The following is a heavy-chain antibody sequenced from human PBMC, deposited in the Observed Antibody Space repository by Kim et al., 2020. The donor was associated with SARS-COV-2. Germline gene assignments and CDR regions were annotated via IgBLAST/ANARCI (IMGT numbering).Heavy chain of an antibody. CDR1: GFIFTTHW. J-gene: IGHJ4*02. D-gene: IGHD3-22*01. CDR2: INGDGSSI. V-gene: IGHV3-74*01. CDR3: VRGGPKYDSSGYAY. Sequence: GGSLRLSCAASGFIFTTHWMHWVRQAPGKGLVWVSRINGDGSSITYADSVRGRFTISRDNAKNTLYLQMKSLRAEDTAVYYCVRGGPKYDSSGYAYWGQGTLVTVSS.